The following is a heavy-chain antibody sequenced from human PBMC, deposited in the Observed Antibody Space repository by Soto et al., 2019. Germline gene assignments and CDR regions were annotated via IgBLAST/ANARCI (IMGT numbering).Heavy chain of an antibody. CDR1: GFTFSSYE. Sequence: GGSLRLSCAASGFTFSSYEMNWVRQAPGKGLEWVSYISSSGSTIYYADSVKGRFTISRDNAKNSLYLQMNSLRAEDTAVYYCARARGSYSIHWLDPWGQGTPVT. CDR2: ISSSGSTI. J-gene: IGHJ5*02. D-gene: IGHD1-26*01. V-gene: IGHV3-48*03. CDR3: ARARGSYSIHWLDP.